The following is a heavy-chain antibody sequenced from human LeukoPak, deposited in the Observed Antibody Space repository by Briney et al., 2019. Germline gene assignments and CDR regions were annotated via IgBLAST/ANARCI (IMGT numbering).Heavy chain of an antibody. Sequence: GASVKVSCKASGGTFSSYAISWVRQAPGQGLEWMGGIIPIFGTANYAQKFQGRVTITADESTSTAYMELSSLRSEDTAVYYCARGGVWIAAHSYYYMDVWGKGTTVTISS. CDR3: ARGGVWIAAHSYYYMDV. CDR1: GGTFSSYA. V-gene: IGHV1-69*13. D-gene: IGHD6-13*01. CDR2: IIPIFGTA. J-gene: IGHJ6*03.